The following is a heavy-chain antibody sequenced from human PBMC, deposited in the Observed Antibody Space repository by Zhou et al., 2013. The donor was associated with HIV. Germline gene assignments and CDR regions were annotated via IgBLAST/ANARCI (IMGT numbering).Heavy chain of an antibody. V-gene: IGHV1-46*03. CDR1: GYTFTSYY. Sequence: QVQLVQSGAEVKKPGASVKVSCKASGYTFTSYYMHWVRQAPGQGLEWMGIINPSGGSTSYAQKFQGRVTMTRDTSTSTVYMELSSLRSEDTAVYYCARGRRDGQHGTEAFDIWGQGTMVTVSS. CDR2: INPSGGST. CDR3: ARGRRDGQHGTEAFDI. D-gene: IGHD1-26*01. J-gene: IGHJ3*02.